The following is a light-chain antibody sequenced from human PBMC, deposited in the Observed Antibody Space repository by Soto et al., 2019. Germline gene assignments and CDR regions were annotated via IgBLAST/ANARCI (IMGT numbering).Light chain of an antibody. CDR1: SSNIGAGYD. CDR3: QSYDSSLSGYVV. CDR2: GNS. Sequence: QPVLTQPPSVSGAPGQRVTISCTGSSSNIGAGYDVHWYQQLPGTAPKLLIYGNSNRPSGVPDRFSGSKSGTSASLAITGLQDEDEADYYCQSYDSSLSGYVVFGGGTKLTVL. J-gene: IGLJ2*01. V-gene: IGLV1-40*01.